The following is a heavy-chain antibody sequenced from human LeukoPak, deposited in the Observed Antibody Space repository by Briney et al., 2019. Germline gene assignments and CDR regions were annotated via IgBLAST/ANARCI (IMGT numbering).Heavy chain of an antibody. V-gene: IGHV1-8*01. CDR2: MNPNSGNT. Sequence: GASVKVSCKASGYTFTSHDVNWLRQATGQGLEWLGWMNPNSGNTGYAQKFQGRVTMTRNTSISTAYMELSSLRSEDTAVYYCARGLGGYGSGSYSIPEYFQHWGQGTLVTVSS. J-gene: IGHJ1*01. CDR3: ARGLGGYGSGSYSIPEYFQH. CDR1: GYTFTSHD. D-gene: IGHD3-10*01.